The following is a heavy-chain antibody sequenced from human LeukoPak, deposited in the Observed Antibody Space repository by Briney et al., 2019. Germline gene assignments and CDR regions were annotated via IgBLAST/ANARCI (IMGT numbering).Heavy chain of an antibody. CDR3: AREKYTYGRGFYFDY. J-gene: IGHJ4*02. V-gene: IGHV1-18*01. D-gene: IGHD5-18*01. Sequence: ASVKVSCKASGYTFSNYGISWVRQAPGQGLEWVGWISAYTGKTNYAQKVQGRVTMTTDTSTSTAYMDPRSLRSDDTAAYYCAREKYTYGRGFYFDYWGQGTLVTVSS. CDR1: GYTFSNYG. CDR2: ISAYTGKT.